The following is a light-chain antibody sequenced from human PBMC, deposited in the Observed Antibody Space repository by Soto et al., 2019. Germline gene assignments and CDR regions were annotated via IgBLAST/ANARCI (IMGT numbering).Light chain of an antibody. V-gene: IGLV2-14*03. Sequence: QSALTQPASVSGSPGQSITLSCTGTSGDVGGHNAVSWYQQHPGKAPKLLIYDVYNRPSGASNRFSGSKSGNTASLTISGLQAEDEADYYCSTDERSGAYVFGTGTKVTVL. CDR1: SGDVGGHNA. CDR2: DVY. J-gene: IGLJ1*01. CDR3: STDERSGAYV.